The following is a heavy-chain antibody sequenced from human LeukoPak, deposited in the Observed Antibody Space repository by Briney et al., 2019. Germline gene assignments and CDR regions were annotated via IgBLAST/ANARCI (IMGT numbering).Heavy chain of an antibody. J-gene: IGHJ4*02. CDR3: AKSVEHSNYRKFHD. D-gene: IGHD4-11*01. CDR2: ISGGGGGT. V-gene: IGHV3-53*01. Sequence: GGSLRLSCAASGFTVSSNYMSWVRQAPGKGPEWVSGISGGGGGTYYADSVKGRFTISRANSKNTLYLQMKSLRVDDTAVYYCAKSVEHSNYRKFHDWGQGTLVTVSS. CDR1: GFTVSSNY.